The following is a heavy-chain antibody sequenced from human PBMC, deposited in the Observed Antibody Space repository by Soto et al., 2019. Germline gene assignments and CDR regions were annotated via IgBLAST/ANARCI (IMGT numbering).Heavy chain of an antibody. CDR2: IYYSGSP. CDR3: ARTNYYDPFDY. D-gene: IGHD3-22*01. CDR1: GGSISRYY. J-gene: IGHJ4*02. Sequence: SETLSLTCTVSGGSISRYYWSWIRQPPGKGLECIGYIYYSGSPNYNPSLKSRVTISIDTSKNQFSLKLISVTAADTAVYYCARTNYYDPFDYWGQGALVTVS. V-gene: IGHV4-59*01.